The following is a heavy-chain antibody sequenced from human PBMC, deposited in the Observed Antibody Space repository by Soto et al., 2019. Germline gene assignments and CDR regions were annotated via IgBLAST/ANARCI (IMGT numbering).Heavy chain of an antibody. J-gene: IGHJ5*02. CDR1: GYTFTSYG. D-gene: IGHD1-26*01. CDR3: ARVVGALGHWFDP. V-gene: IGHV1-18*01. Sequence: QVQLVQSGGEVKKPGASVKVSCKASGYTFTSYGISWVRQAPGQGLEWMGRISAYNGNTNYAQKLQGRVTMTTDTSTSADYMELRSVRSDDTAVCYCARVVGALGHWFDPWGQGTLVTVSS. CDR2: ISAYNGNT.